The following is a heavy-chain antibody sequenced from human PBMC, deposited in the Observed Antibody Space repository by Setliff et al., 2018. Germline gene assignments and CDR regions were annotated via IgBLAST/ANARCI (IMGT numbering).Heavy chain of an antibody. CDR1: GFTFSSYG. D-gene: IGHD3-22*01. CDR3: AKYYYDSSGYYHDAFDI. J-gene: IGHJ3*02. Sequence: PGGSLRLSCAVSGFTFSSYGMHWVRQAPGKGLEWVAFIRYDGSNKYYADSVKGRFTISRDNSKNTLYLQMNSLRAEDTAVYYCAKYYYDSSGYYHDAFDIWGQGTMVTVSS. CDR2: IRYDGSNK. V-gene: IGHV3-30*02.